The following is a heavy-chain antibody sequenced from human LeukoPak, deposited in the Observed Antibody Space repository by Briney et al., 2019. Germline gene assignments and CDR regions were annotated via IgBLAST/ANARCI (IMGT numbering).Heavy chain of an antibody. CDR2: INPNSGGT. J-gene: IGHJ6*03. D-gene: IGHD2-21*01. CDR1: GYTFTGYY. V-gene: IGHV1-2*02. CDR3: AIGSAHIVVVIATDYYMDV. Sequence: ASVKVSCKASGYTFTGYYMHWVRQAPGQGLEWMGWINPNSGGTNYAQTFQGRVTMTRDTSISTAYMELSRLRSDDTAVYYCAIGSAHIVVVIATDYYMDVWGKGTTVTVSS.